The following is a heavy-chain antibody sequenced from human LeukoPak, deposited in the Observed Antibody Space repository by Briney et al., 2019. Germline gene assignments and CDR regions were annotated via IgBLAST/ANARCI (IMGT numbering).Heavy chain of an antibody. V-gene: IGHV3-74*01. CDR3: ARRYYYDSSGYFFDL. D-gene: IGHD3-22*01. CDR2: MNSDGGTT. CDR1: GFTFRSHW. Sequence: GGPLRLSCAASGFTFRSHWMHWVRQAPGKGLVWVARMNSDGGTTTYTYSVKGRFTISRDNAKNTLYLQMNSLRAEDSAVYYCARRYYYDSSGYFFDLWGQGTLVTVSS. J-gene: IGHJ4*02.